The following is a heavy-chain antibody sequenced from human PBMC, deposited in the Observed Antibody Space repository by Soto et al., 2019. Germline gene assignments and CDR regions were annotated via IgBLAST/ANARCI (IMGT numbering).Heavy chain of an antibody. D-gene: IGHD3-22*01. V-gene: IGHV1-18*01. J-gene: IGHJ6*02. CDR2: ISAYNGNT. Sequence: GASVKVSCKASCYTFSRSGISWVGQAPGQGLEWKGWISAYNGNTNYAQKLQGRVTMTTDTSTSTAYMELRSLRSDDTAVYYCARDRPARYYYDSSGYYYGMDVWGQGTTVTVSS. CDR3: ARDRPARYYYDSSGYYYGMDV. CDR1: CYTFSRSG.